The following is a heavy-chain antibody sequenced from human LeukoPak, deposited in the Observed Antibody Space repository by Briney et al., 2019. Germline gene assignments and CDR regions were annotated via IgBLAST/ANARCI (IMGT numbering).Heavy chain of an antibody. CDR2: ISGSGGST. J-gene: IGHJ4*02. CDR3: AKDNSSGWF. V-gene: IGHV3-23*01. D-gene: IGHD6-19*01. Sequence: GGSLRLSCAASGFTFSSYAMSWVRQAPGKGLEWVSAISGSGGSTYYADSVKGRFTISRDNAKNSLYLQMNSLRAEDTALYYCAKDNSSGWFWDPGTLVTVSS. CDR1: GFTFSSYA.